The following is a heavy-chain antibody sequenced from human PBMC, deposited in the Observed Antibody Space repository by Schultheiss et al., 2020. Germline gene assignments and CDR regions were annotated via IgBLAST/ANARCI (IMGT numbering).Heavy chain of an antibody. J-gene: IGHJ4*02. D-gene: IGHD7-27*01. V-gene: IGHV1-69*13. CDR1: GGTFSSYA. CDR3: ARELGIWYYFDY. CDR2: IIPIFGTA. Sequence: SVKVSCKASGGTFSSYAISWVRQAPGQGLEWMGGIIPIFGTANYAQKFQGRVTITADESTSTAYMELSSLRSEDTAVYYCARELGIWYYFDYWGQGTLVTVSS.